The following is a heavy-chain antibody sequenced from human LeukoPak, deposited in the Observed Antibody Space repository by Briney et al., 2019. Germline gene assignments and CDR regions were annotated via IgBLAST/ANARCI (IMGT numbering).Heavy chain of an antibody. D-gene: IGHD1-26*01. CDR1: GFSFSSYG. CDR3: AKDFELPDNFDY. CDR2: IRYDGSNK. Sequence: PGGSLRLSCAASGFSFSSYGMHWVRQAPGKGLEWVAFIRYDGSNKYYADSVKGRFTISRDNSKNTLYQQMNSLRAEDTAVYYCAKDFELPDNFDYWGQGTLVTVSS. J-gene: IGHJ4*02. V-gene: IGHV3-30*02.